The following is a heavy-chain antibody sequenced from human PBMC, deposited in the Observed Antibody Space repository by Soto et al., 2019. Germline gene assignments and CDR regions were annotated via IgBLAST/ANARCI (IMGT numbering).Heavy chain of an antibody. D-gene: IGHD2-8*02. J-gene: IGHJ3*02. CDR2: IRSKTNNYAT. V-gene: IGHV3-73*02. CDR1: GFTVSGSA. Sequence: EVQLVESGGGLVQPGGSLKLSCAASGFTVSGSAVHWVRQASGKGLEWVGRIRSKTNNYATASAASVRGRFTISRDDSKNTTYLKMNSSKTEDMAVYYCTNPGGDDAFDIWGQGTMVTVAS. CDR3: TNPGGDDAFDI.